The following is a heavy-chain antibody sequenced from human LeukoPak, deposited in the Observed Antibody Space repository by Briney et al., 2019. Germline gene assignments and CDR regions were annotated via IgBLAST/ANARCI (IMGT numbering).Heavy chain of an antibody. J-gene: IGHJ4*02. CDR2: ISYDGSNK. CDR1: GFTFSSYA. D-gene: IGHD5-18*01. Sequence: PGGSLRLSCAASGFTFSSYAMHWVRQAPGKGLEWVAVISYDGSNKYYADSVKGRFTISRDNSKNTLYLQMNSLRAEDTAVYYCARDQSTNVDTPLDYWGQGTLVTVSS. V-gene: IGHV3-30-3*01. CDR3: ARDQSTNVDTPLDY.